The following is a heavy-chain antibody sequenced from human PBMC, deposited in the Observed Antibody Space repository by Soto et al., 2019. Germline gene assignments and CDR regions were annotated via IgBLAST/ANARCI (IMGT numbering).Heavy chain of an antibody. CDR2: INAGNGNT. Sequence: GASVQVSCKASGYTFTSYAMHWVRQAPGQRLEWMRWINAGNGNTKYSQKFQGRVTITRDTSASTAYMELSSLRSEDTAVYYCARDPRRSGYDYLDYWGQGTLVTVSS. V-gene: IGHV1-3*01. CDR3: ARDPRRSGYDYLDY. J-gene: IGHJ4*02. D-gene: IGHD5-12*01. CDR1: GYTFTSYA.